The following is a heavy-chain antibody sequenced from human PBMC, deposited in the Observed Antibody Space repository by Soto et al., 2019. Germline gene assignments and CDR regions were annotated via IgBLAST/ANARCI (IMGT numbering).Heavy chain of an antibody. V-gene: IGHV4-34*01. D-gene: IGHD6-19*01. J-gene: IGHJ4*02. CDR1: GGSFSGDY. CDR3: ARGGGIAVAGIRGTGFDY. Sequence: QVQLQQWGAGLLKPSETLSLTCAVYGGSFSGDYWSWIRQPPGKGLEWIGEINHSGSTNYNPSLKSRVTISVDTSKNQFSLKLSSVTAADTAVYYCARGGGIAVAGIRGTGFDYWCQGTLVTVSS. CDR2: INHSGST.